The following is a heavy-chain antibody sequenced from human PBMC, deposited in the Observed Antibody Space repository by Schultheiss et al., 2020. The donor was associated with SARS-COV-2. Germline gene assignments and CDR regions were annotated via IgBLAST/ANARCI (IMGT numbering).Heavy chain of an antibody. J-gene: IGHJ6*03. D-gene: IGHD3-3*01. V-gene: IGHV4-59*12. CDR3: ARGKYDFWSGSRPYYYYYMDV. CDR2: IYYSGST. Sequence: GSLRLSCTVSGGSISSYYWSWIRQPPGKGLEWIGYIYYSGSTNYNPSLKSRVTISVDTSKNQFSLKLSSVTAADTAVYYCARGKYDFWSGSRPYYYYYMDVWGKGTTVTVSS. CDR1: GGSISSYY.